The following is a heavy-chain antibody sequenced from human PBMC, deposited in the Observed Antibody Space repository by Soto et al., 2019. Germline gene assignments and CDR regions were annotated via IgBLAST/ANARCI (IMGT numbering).Heavy chain of an antibody. CDR3: ARGFGLRYFASNWFGP. CDR1: GGSISSGGYY. Sequence: QVQLQESGPGLVKPSQTLSLTCTVSGGSISSGGYYWSWIRQHPGKGLEWIGYIYYSGSTYYNPSLKSRVTRSVDTSKNQFSLKLSSVTAADTAVYYCARGFGLRYFASNWFGPWGQGTLVTVSS. V-gene: IGHV4-31*03. J-gene: IGHJ5*02. D-gene: IGHD3-9*01. CDR2: IYYSGST.